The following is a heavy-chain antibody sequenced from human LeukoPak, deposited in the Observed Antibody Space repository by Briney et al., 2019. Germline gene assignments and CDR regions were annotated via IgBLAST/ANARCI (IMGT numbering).Heavy chain of an antibody. D-gene: IGHD2-2*01. CDR1: GGSFSGYY. Sequence: SETLSLTCAVYGGSFSGYYWSWIRQPPGKGLEWIGEINHSGSTNYNPSLESRVTISVDTSKNQFSLKLSSVTAADTAVYYCARGQYCSSTSCFLSWFDPWGQGTLVTVSS. V-gene: IGHV4-34*01. J-gene: IGHJ5*02. CDR3: ARGQYCSSTSCFLSWFDP. CDR2: INHSGST.